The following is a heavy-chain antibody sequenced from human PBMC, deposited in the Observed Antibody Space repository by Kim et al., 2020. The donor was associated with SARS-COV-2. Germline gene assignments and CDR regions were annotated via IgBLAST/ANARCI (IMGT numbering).Heavy chain of an antibody. D-gene: IGHD3-10*01. CDR2: IKEDGTEK. V-gene: IGHV3-7*01. J-gene: IGHJ4*02. CDR1: GFTFSSYW. Sequence: GGSLRLSCAASGFTFSSYWMSWVRQAPGKGLEWVANIKEDGTEKYYVDSVKGRFTISRDNAKNSVYLQMNRLRAEDTAVYYCARTNMVWGRGVIKNFDYWGQGTLVTVSS. CDR3: ARTNMVWGRGVIKNFDY.